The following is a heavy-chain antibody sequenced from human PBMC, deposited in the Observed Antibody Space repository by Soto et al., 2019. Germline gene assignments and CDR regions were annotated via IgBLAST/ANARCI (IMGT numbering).Heavy chain of an antibody. J-gene: IGHJ6*02. V-gene: IGHV4-59*01. CDR1: GGSISSYY. Sequence: SETLSLTCTVSGGSISSYYWSWIRQPPGKGLEWIGYIYYSGSTNYNPSLKSRVTISVDTSKNQFSLKLSSVTAADTAVYYCARGDWGSGQYYYYYGMDVWGQGTTVTSP. D-gene: IGHD7-27*01. CDR3: ARGDWGSGQYYYYYGMDV. CDR2: IYYSGST.